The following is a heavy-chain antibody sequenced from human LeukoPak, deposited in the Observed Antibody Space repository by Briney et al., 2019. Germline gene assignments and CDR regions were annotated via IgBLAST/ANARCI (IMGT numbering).Heavy chain of an antibody. J-gene: IGHJ6*04. Sequence: PGGSLRLSCAASGFTVSSNYMSWVRQAPGTGLEWVSVIYSGGSTYYADSVKGRFTISRDNSKNTLYLQMNSLRAEDTAVYYCATLGVTTSYGMDVWGKGTTVTVSS. D-gene: IGHD4-17*01. CDR3: ATLGVTTSYGMDV. CDR1: GFTVSSNY. V-gene: IGHV3-53*01. CDR2: IYSGGST.